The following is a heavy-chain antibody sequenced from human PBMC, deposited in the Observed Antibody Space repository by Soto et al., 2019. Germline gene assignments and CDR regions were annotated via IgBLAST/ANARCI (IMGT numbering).Heavy chain of an antibody. Sequence: GGSLRLSCAASGFTFSIYGMHWVRQAPGKGLEWVAVIWYDGSNKYYADSVKGRFTISRDNSKNTLYLQMNSLRAEDTAVYYCARDPGVYGSGSYYYYYYYMDVWGKGTTVTVSS. D-gene: IGHD3-10*01. CDR1: GFTFSIYG. J-gene: IGHJ6*03. CDR3: ARDPGVYGSGSYYYYYYYMDV. V-gene: IGHV3-33*01. CDR2: IWYDGSNK.